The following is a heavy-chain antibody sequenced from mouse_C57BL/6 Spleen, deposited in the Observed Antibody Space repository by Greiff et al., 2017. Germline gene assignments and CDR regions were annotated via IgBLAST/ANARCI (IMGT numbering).Heavy chain of an antibody. CDR2: INPNTGGT. CDR1: GYTFTDYY. V-gene: IGHV1-26*01. CDR3: ARSRGSYYFDD. J-gene: IGHJ2*01. Sequence: EVQLQQSGPELVKPGASVKISCKASGYTFTDYYMNWVKPSHGKSLEWIGDINPNTGGTSYNQKFKGKATLTVDKSSSTAYMELRSLTSEDSAVYYCARSRGSYYFDDWGKGTTLTVSS.